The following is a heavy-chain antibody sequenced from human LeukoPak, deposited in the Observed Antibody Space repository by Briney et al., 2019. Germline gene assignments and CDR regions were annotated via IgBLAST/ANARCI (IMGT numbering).Heavy chain of an antibody. V-gene: IGHV3-74*01. CDR3: ARPRECYSTTSCANHFDY. J-gene: IGHJ4*02. Sequence: QPGGSLILSCAASGFPVSTYWMHWVGQAPGKGLVWVSRINSDGSSTSYADSVKGRFTISRDNAKNTLYLEMNSLRAEDTAVYYCARPRECYSTTSCANHFDYWGQGTLVTVSS. CDR2: INSDGSST. CDR1: GFPVSTYW. D-gene: IGHD2-2*01.